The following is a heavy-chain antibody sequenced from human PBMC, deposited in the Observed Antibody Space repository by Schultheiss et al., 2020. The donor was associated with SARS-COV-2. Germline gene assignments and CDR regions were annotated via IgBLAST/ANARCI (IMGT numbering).Heavy chain of an antibody. J-gene: IGHJ6*02. Sequence: SETLSLTCAVYGGSFSAYYWSWIRQPPGKGLEWIGYIYYSGSTNYNPSLKSRVTMSVDTSNNQFSLNLRSVTAADTAVYYCARQGGQYSSSWINRDYYYGMDVWGQGTTVTVSS. CDR2: IYYSGST. CDR1: GGSFSAYY. CDR3: ARQGGQYSSSWINRDYYYGMDV. D-gene: IGHD6-13*01. V-gene: IGHV4-59*08.